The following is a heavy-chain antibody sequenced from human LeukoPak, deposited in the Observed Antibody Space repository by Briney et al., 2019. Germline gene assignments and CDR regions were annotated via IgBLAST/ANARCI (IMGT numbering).Heavy chain of an antibody. J-gene: IGHJ3*02. CDR1: GYSFTSYW. V-gene: IGHV5-51*01. Sequence: GESLKISCKGSGYSFTSYWIGWVRQMPGEGLEWMGIIYHGDSGTRYSPSFQGQVTISADKSISTAYLQWSSLKAADTAMYYCARLRGGGYYYDSSGYSGGDAFDIWGQGTMVTVSS. CDR2: IYHGDSGT. D-gene: IGHD3-22*01. CDR3: ARLRGGGYYYDSSGYSGGDAFDI.